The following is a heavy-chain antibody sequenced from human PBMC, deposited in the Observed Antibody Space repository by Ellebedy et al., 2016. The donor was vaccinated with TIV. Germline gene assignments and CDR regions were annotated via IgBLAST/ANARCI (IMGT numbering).Heavy chain of an antibody. CDR2: IIPIFGTA. Sequence: SVKVSCXASGGTFSSYAISWVRQAPGQGLEWMGGIIPIFGTANYAQKFQGRVTITADESTSTAYMELSSLRSEDTAVYYCARTYGDYEIPVWFDPWGQGTLVTVSS. CDR1: GGTFSSYA. CDR3: ARTYGDYEIPVWFDP. D-gene: IGHD4-17*01. V-gene: IGHV1-69*13. J-gene: IGHJ5*02.